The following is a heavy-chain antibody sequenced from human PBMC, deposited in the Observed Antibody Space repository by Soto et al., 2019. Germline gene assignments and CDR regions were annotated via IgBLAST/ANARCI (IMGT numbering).Heavy chain of an antibody. CDR1: GDTVTSDY. CDR2: VSHSKST. D-gene: IGHD3-22*01. V-gene: IGHV4-59*02. Sequence: SETLSLTCSVSGDTVTSDYWNWIRQPPGKRLEWIGYVSHSKSTNYNPSLKSRVTISVDTSKNQFSLNLNSVTAADTAVHYCARGFYDSSGYSSPFDYWGQGILVTVSS. J-gene: IGHJ4*02. CDR3: ARGFYDSSGYSSPFDY.